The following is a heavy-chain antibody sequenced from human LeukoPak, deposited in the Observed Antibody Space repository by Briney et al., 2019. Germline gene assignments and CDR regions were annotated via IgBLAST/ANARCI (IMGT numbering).Heavy chain of an antibody. Sequence: PGGSLRLSCAASGFTFSSYAMSWVRQAPGKGLEWVSSITGGGTYIYYADSVKGRFTIPRDNAKNSVYLQMNNLRAEDTAVFYCARGISYGSGYYGDAFDFWGQGTMVTVSS. CDR1: GFTFSSYA. D-gene: IGHD6-25*01. J-gene: IGHJ3*01. CDR2: ITGGGTYI. CDR3: ARGISYGSGYYGDAFDF. V-gene: IGHV3-21*01.